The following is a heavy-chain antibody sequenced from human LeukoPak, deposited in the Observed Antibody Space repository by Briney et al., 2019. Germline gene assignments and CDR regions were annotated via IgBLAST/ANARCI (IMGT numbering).Heavy chain of an antibody. V-gene: IGHV3-7*01. J-gene: IGHJ4*02. CDR2: IKQDGSEK. D-gene: IGHD3-3*01. CDR3: ARAIGIWSGYSY. Sequence: GGSQRLSCVASGFTFSSYWMSWVRQAPGKGREWVADIKQDGSEKNYVDSVKGRFTISRDNAKNSLYLQMNSLRAEDTAVYYCARAIGIWSGYSYWGQGTLVTVSS. CDR1: GFTFSSYW.